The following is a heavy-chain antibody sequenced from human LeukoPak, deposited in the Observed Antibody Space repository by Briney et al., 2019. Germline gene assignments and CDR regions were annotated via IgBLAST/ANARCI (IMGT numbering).Heavy chain of an antibody. Sequence: ASVKVSCKASGYTFTSHGISWVRQAPGQGLEWMGWISTYNGNTNYAQKLQGRVSMTTDTSTSTAYMDLRSLRSDDTAVYYCASRGWSASGMEVWGKRTTVTISS. CDR3: ASRGWSASGMEV. J-gene: IGHJ6*03. CDR1: GYTFTSHG. V-gene: IGHV1-18*01. CDR2: ISTYNGNT. D-gene: IGHD6-19*01.